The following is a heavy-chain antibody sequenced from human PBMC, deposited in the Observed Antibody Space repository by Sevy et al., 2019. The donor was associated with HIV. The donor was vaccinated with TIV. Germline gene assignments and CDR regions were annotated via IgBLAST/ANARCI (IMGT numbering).Heavy chain of an antibody. CDR3: AKDRPWIQLWLFFDY. Sequence: GGSLRLSCAASGFTFSSYAMSWVRQAPGKGLEWVSAISGSGGSTYYADSVKGRFTISRDNSKNTLYLQMNSLRAEGTAVYYYAKDRPWIQLWLFFDYWGQGTLVTVSS. CDR1: GFTFSSYA. D-gene: IGHD5-18*01. J-gene: IGHJ4*02. V-gene: IGHV3-23*01. CDR2: ISGSGGST.